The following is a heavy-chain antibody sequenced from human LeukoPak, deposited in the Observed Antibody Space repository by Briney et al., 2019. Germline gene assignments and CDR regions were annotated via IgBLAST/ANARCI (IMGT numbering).Heavy chain of an antibody. J-gene: IGHJ5*02. CDR3: AKDGFVRVSPSGYFAP. CDR1: GFTFDDYG. V-gene: IGHV3-9*01. D-gene: IGHD3-10*02. Sequence: GGSLRLSCAASGFTFDDYGMHWVRQAPGKGLEWVSGISWNSGSIDYADSVKGRFTISRDNAKNSLYLRMNSLRAEDTASYYCAKDGFVRVSPSGYFAPCGQRAPVTPSS. CDR2: ISWNSGSI.